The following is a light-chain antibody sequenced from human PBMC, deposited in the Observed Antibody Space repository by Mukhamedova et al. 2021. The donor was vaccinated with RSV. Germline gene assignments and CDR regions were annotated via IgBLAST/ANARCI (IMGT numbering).Light chain of an antibody. V-gene: IGLV2-14*01. CDR3: SSYTTSDAFLFGGGTTSDGVV. J-gene: IGLJ2*01. Sequence: MGYAVSNRPSGVSHRFSGSKSGNTASLTISGLQAEDEANYYCSSYTTSDAFLFGGGTTSDGVVFGGGTKLTVL. CDR2: AVS.